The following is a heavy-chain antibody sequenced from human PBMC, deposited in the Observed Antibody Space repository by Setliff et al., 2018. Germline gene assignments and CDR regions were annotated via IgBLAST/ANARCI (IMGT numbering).Heavy chain of an antibody. CDR3: AKAVETAMVAATLFFDP. D-gene: IGHD5-18*01. CDR1: GYTFTSYA. CDR2: INTNTGNP. Sequence: ASVKVSCKASGYTFTSYAMNWVRQAPGQGLEWMGWINTNTGNPTYAQGFTGRFVFSLDTSVSTAYLQISSLKAEDTAVYYCAKAVETAMVAATLFFDPWGQGTPVTVSS. J-gene: IGHJ5*02. V-gene: IGHV7-4-1*02.